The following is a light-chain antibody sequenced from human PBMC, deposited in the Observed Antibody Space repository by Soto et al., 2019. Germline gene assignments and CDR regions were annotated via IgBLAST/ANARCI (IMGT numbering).Light chain of an antibody. CDR3: AACDDILEVV. V-gene: IGLV1-47*01. CDR1: SSKIGSNY. CDR2: RNN. Sequence: QSVLTQPPSASGTPGQRVTISCSGSSSKIGSNYVYWYQQLPGTAPKLLIYRNNQRPSGVPDRFSGSNSGTSAPLATSVLRSGDADDYCGAACDDILEVVFGGGTKLTVL. J-gene: IGLJ2*01.